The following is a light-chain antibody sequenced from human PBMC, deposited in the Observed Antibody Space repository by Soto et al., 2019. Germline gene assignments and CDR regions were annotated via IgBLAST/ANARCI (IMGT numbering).Light chain of an antibody. CDR3: QQSYSTPR. J-gene: IGKJ3*01. V-gene: IGKV1-39*01. CDR1: QRISSY. Sequence: DIQMTQSPSSLSASVGDRVTITCRASQRISSYLNWYQQQPGKAPKLLIYAASSLQSGVPSRFSGSGSGTDFTPTISSLQPEDFATYYCQQSYSTPRFGPGTKVDIK. CDR2: AAS.